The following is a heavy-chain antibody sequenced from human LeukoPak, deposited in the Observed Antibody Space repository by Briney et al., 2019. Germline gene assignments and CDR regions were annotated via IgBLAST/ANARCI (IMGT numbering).Heavy chain of an antibody. CDR1: GGSISSHY. CDR3: ARLQDDFWSGYYTGLDP. V-gene: IGHV4-59*11. Sequence: KPSETLSLTCTVSGGSISSHYWSWIRQPPGRGLEWIGYIYYSGSTNYNPSLKSRVTISVDTSKNQFSLKLSSVAAADTAVHYCARLQDDFWSGYYTGLDPWGQGTLVTVSS. D-gene: IGHD3-3*01. CDR2: IYYSGST. J-gene: IGHJ5*02.